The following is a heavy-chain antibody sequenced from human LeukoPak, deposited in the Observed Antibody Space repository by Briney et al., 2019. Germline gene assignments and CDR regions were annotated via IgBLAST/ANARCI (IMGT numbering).Heavy chain of an antibody. V-gene: IGHV3-53*01. CDR2: IYTGGNT. J-gene: IGHJ4*02. Sequence: VRQAPGKXXXXXSTIYTGGNTYYAASVKGRFTISRDFSKNTVFLHMNSLRAEDTAMYYCARGDDSGYYDYFDYWGQGALVTVSS. D-gene: IGHD3-22*01. CDR3: ARGDDSGYYDYFDY.